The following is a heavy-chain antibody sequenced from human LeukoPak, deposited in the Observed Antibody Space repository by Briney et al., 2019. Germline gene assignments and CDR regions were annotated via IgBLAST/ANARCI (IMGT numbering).Heavy chain of an antibody. D-gene: IGHD6-13*01. CDR2: ISHDESRQ. Sequence: GGSLRLSCAASGFTFSSYAMDWVRQAPGKGLEWVAVISHDESRQDYADPVKGRFTISRDNSQNTLFLQMNSLRIEDTAVYYCARVVDGGSSWYSPMEYWGQGTLVTVSS. J-gene: IGHJ4*02. CDR1: GFTFSSYA. CDR3: ARVVDGGSSWYSPMEY. V-gene: IGHV3-30-3*01.